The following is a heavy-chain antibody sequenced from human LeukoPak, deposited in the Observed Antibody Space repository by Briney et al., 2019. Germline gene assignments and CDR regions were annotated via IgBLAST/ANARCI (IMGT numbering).Heavy chain of an antibody. J-gene: IGHJ4*02. Sequence: GGSLTLSCAASGFTFSSYWMTWVRQAPGKGLEWVANIKHNGDELNYVDSVEDRFTISRDNAKNSLYLHMTGLRAEDTAVYYCARELRTFGSWGQGTLAIVSA. CDR3: ARELRTFGS. V-gene: IGHV3-7*01. CDR1: GFTFSSYW. D-gene: IGHD3-16*01. CDR2: IKHNGDEL.